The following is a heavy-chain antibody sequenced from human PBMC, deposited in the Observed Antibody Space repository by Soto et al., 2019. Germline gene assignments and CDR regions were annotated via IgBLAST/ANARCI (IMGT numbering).Heavy chain of an antibody. CDR3: ARGSSWSDYYFDY. V-gene: IGHV4-30-2*01. J-gene: IGHJ4*02. CDR2: IYHSGST. D-gene: IGHD6-13*01. Sequence: PSETLSLTCAVSVGSISSGGYSWSWVRQPPGKGLEWIGYIYHSGSTYYNPSLKSRVTISVDRSKNQFSLKLSSVTAADTAVYYCARGSSWSDYYFDYWGQGTLVTVSS. CDR1: VGSISSGGYS.